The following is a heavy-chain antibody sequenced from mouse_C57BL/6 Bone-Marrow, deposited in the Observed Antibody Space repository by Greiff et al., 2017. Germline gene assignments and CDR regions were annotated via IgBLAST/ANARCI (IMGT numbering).Heavy chain of an antibody. CDR2: INPNNGGT. D-gene: IGHD3-3*01. Sequence: EVQLQQSGPELVKPGASVKISCKASGYTFTDYYMNWVKQSHGKSLEWIGDINPNNGGTSYNQKFKGKATLTVDTSSSTAYMELRSLTSEDSAVYYCAGGGTGFDYWGQGTTLTVSS. V-gene: IGHV1-26*01. J-gene: IGHJ2*01. CDR3: AGGGTGFDY. CDR1: GYTFTDYY.